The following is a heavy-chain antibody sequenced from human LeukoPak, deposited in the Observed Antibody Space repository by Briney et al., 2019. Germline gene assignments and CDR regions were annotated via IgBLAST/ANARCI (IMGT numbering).Heavy chain of an antibody. CDR1: GVSISSSSYY. V-gene: IGHV4-39*01. D-gene: IGHD6-13*01. J-gene: IGHJ4*02. CDR2: IYYSGST. CDR3: ARRYSSSWYPFDY. Sequence: PSETLSLTCTVSGVSISSSSYYWGWIRQPPGKGLEWIGSIYYSGSTYNNPSLKSRVTISVDTSKNQFSLKLSSVTAADTAVYYCARRYSSSWYPFDYWGQGTLVTVSS.